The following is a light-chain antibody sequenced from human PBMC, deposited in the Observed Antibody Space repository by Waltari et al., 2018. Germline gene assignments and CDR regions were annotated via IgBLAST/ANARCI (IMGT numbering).Light chain of an antibody. J-gene: IGKJ2*01. Sequence: TCRARQSISRLLSWYQQKPGRAPKLLIYKASSLETGVPSRFSGSESGTEFTLTISSLQPDDFATYYCQQYNSYPYTFGQGTKLEIK. CDR1: QSISRL. V-gene: IGKV1-5*03. CDR2: KAS. CDR3: QQYNSYPYT.